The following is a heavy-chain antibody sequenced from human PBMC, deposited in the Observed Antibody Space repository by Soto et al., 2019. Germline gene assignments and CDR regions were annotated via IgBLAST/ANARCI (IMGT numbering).Heavy chain of an antibody. CDR2: ISYDGSNK. J-gene: IGHJ4*02. Sequence: GGSLRLSCAASGFTVSSYGMHWVRQAPGKGLEWVAVISYDGSNKYYADSVKGRFTISRDNSKNTLYLQMNSLRAEDTAVYYCAKDLAGTLDYWGQGTLVPVSS. V-gene: IGHV3-30*18. D-gene: IGHD6-19*01. CDR3: AKDLAGTLDY. CDR1: GFTVSSYG.